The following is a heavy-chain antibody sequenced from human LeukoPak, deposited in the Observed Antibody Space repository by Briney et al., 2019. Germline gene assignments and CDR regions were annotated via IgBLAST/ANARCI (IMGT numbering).Heavy chain of an antibody. D-gene: IGHD3-22*01. CDR2: IYTSGST. J-gene: IGHJ3*02. CDR1: GSSISSYY. Sequence: PSETLSLTCTVSGSSISSYYWSWIRQPAGKGLEWIGRIYTSGSTNYNPSLKSRVTMSVETSKNQFPLKLSSVTAADTAVYYCARGGAMGIVVVHDAFDIWGQGTMVTVSS. V-gene: IGHV4-4*07. CDR3: ARGGAMGIVVVHDAFDI.